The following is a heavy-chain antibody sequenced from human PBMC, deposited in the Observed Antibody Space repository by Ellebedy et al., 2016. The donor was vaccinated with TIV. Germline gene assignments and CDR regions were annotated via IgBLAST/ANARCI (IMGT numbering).Heavy chain of an antibody. V-gene: IGHV3-53*01. CDR1: EFTFSSRW. CDR3: AGGTY. Sequence: PGGSLRLSCAASEFTFSSRWMRWVRQAPGKGLEWVSIMDAGGNTHYPDPVKGRFTVSRDNSKNTLYLQMNSLRAEDTAVYYCAGGTYWGQGTLVTVSS. J-gene: IGHJ4*02. CDR2: MDAGGNT.